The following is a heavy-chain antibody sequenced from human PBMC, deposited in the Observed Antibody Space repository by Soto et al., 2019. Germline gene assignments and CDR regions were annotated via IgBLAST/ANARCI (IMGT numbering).Heavy chain of an antibody. J-gene: IGHJ3*02. CDR2: IIAIFGTA. V-gene: IGHV1-69*01. D-gene: IGHD6-19*01. CDR1: GGTFSSYA. CDR3: ARAPLSGLYVNDAFGS. Sequence: QVQLVQSGAEVKKPGSSVKVSCKASGGTFSSYAISWVRQAPGQGLEWMGGIIAIFGTANYAQKFEGRVTITADESTSTVYIALSSLRSEVTALNYCARAPLSGLYVNDAFGSWGQGTMVTVSS.